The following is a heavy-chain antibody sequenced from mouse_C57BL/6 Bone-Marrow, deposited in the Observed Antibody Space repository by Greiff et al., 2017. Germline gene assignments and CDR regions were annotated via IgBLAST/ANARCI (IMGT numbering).Heavy chain of an antibody. J-gene: IGHJ1*03. D-gene: IGHD2-5*01. Sequence: VQLQQPGAELVKPGASVKMSCKASGYTFTSYWITWVKQRPGQGLEWIGDIYPGSGSTNSNEKFKRKATLTVDTSSSTAYMQLSSLTSEDSAVYYCARPYYSNYWYFDVWGTGTTVTVSS. V-gene: IGHV1-55*01. CDR3: ARPYYSNYWYFDV. CDR2: IYPGSGST. CDR1: GYTFTSYW.